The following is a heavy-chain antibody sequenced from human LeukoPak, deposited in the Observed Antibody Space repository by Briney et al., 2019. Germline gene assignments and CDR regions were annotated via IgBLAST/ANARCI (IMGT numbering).Heavy chain of an antibody. Sequence: GGSLRLSCAASGFIFSTYSMNWVRQAPGKGLEWVSYISSSGSTIYYADSVKGRFTISRDNAKYSLYLQMNSLRAEDTAVYYCARGGLGSWTFDSWGQGALVTVSS. CDR2: ISSSGSTI. V-gene: IGHV3-48*04. CDR3: ARGGLGSWTFDS. J-gene: IGHJ4*02. CDR1: GFIFSTYS. D-gene: IGHD1-26*01.